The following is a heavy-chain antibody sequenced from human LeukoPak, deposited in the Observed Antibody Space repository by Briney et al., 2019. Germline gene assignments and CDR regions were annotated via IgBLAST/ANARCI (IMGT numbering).Heavy chain of an antibody. V-gene: IGHV4-34*01. Sequence: SETLSLTCTVSGGSISSYYWSWIRQPPGKGLEWIGEIDHSGSTNYNPSLKSRVTISADTSKNQFSLKLTSVTAADTAVYYCARGRSGTTNYWGQGTLVTVSS. D-gene: IGHD1-7*01. CDR1: GGSISSYY. CDR2: IDHSGST. J-gene: IGHJ4*02. CDR3: ARGRSGTTNY.